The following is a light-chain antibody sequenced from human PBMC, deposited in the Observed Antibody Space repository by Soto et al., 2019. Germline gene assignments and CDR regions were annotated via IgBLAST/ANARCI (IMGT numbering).Light chain of an antibody. CDR2: GAS. Sequence: DIQLTQSPSFLSASVGDRVTISCRASQGISDYLAWYQQKPGKAPKLLIYGASTLQSGVPSRFSGSASWTEFTLTICTLQPEDFATYFCQQFNAYPLTFGGGTKLEIK. J-gene: IGKJ4*01. CDR3: QQFNAYPLT. V-gene: IGKV1-9*01. CDR1: QGISDY.